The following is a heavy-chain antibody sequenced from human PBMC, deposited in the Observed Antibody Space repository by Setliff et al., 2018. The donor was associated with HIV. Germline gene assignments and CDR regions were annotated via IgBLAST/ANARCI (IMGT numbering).Heavy chain of an antibody. V-gene: IGHV3-23*03. J-gene: IGHJ6*03. Sequence: PGGSLRLSCAASGFGFSNFAMSWVRQAPGKGLELVSAVYGDGSYTYYVDSVKGRFSMSRDNSQNTLYLQMSSLRVDDTAVYYCVKGAPDYDTNPFYYYFYMHVWGKGTTVTVSS. D-gene: IGHD4-17*01. CDR3: VKGAPDYDTNPFYYYFYMHV. CDR2: VYGDGSYT. CDR1: GFGFSNFA.